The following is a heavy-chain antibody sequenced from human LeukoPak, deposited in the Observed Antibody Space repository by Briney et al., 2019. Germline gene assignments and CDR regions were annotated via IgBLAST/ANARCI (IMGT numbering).Heavy chain of an antibody. CDR1: GFTFSSYG. D-gene: IGHD3-22*01. Sequence: GGSLRLSCAASGFTFSSYGMHWVRQAPGKGLEWVAVIWYDGSNKYYADSVKGRFTISRDNAKNSLYLQMNSLRAEDTAVYYCARPMYYDSSGLDYWGQGTLVIVSS. CDR2: IWYDGSNK. CDR3: ARPMYYDSSGLDY. J-gene: IGHJ4*02. V-gene: IGHV3-33*03.